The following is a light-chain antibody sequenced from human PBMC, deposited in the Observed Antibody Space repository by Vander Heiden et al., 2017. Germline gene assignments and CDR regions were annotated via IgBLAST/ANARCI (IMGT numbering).Light chain of an antibody. CDR3: AAWDDSLSVLYV. CDR2: SSN. V-gene: IGLV1-44*01. J-gene: IGLJ1*01. CDR1: SSNIGSNS. Sequence: QSVLTQPPSASGTPGQRVTISCSGSSSNIGSNSVNWYQHLPGTAPKLLIHSSNQRPSGVPDRFSGSKSGTSASLAISGLQSEDEADYYCAAWDDSLSVLYVFGTGTKLTVL.